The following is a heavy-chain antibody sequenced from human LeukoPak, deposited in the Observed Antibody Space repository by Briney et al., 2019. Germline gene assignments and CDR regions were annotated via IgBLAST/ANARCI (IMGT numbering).Heavy chain of an antibody. Sequence: PGGSLRLSCAASGFTFSSYWMHWVRQAPGKGLVWVSRINSDGSSTSYADSVKGRFTISRDNAKNTLYLQMNSLRAEDTAVYYCAKEPYYDFWSGYSYDAFDIWGQGTMVTVSS. J-gene: IGHJ3*02. CDR2: INSDGSST. CDR1: GFTFSSYW. D-gene: IGHD3-3*01. CDR3: AKEPYYDFWSGYSYDAFDI. V-gene: IGHV3-74*01.